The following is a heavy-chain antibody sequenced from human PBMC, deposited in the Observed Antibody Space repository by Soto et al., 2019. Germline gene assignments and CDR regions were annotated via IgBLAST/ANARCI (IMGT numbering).Heavy chain of an antibody. Sequence: SLRLSCAASVFTFDDYAMHWVRQAPGKGLEWVSGISWNSGSIGYADSVKGRFTISRDNAKNSLYLQMNSLRAEDTALYYCVTIFGVAPPAWGQGTLVTVSS. V-gene: IGHV3-9*01. D-gene: IGHD3-3*01. CDR1: VFTFDDYA. CDR2: ISWNSGSI. CDR3: VTIFGVAPPA. J-gene: IGHJ5*02.